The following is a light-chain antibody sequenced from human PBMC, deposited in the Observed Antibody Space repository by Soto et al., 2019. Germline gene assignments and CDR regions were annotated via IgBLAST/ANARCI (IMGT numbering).Light chain of an antibody. V-gene: IGKV3-15*01. CDR3: QQYSKLPLT. J-gene: IGKJ4*01. CDR1: QGVRSD. CDR2: GAS. Sequence: EIAMTQSPDTLSVSPGDRATLSCRASQGVRSDLAWYQQKAGQSPRLLIYGASTRAAETPARFSGSGSETEFTLTISSLQSEDFAVYYCQQYSKLPLTFGGGTKV.